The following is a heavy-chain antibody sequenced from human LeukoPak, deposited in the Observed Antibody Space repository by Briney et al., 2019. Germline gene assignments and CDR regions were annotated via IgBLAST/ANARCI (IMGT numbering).Heavy chain of an antibody. CDR2: ISWNSGSI. D-gene: IGHD3-9*01. Sequence: GGSLRLSCAASGFTFDDYAMHWVRQAPGKGLEWVSGISWNSGSIGYADSVKGRFTISRDNAKNSLYLQMNSLRAEDTALYYCAKDGQRYFDWLLPTDYWGQGILVTVSS. J-gene: IGHJ4*02. CDR3: AKDGQRYFDWLLPTDY. V-gene: IGHV3-9*01. CDR1: GFTFDDYA.